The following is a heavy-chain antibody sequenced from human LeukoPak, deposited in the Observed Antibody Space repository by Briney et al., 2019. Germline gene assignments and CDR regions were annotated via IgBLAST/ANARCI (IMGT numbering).Heavy chain of an antibody. CDR2: AHHRGST. CDR1: GGSVSSGSYY. Sequence: SSETLSPTCTVSGGSVSSGSYYWSWIRQPPGKGLEWIGYAHHRGSTNYNPSLKSRVTISVDTSKNQFSLKLNSVTAADTAVYYCATEGTYSSGWYDYWGQGTLVTVSS. J-gene: IGHJ4*02. D-gene: IGHD6-19*01. CDR3: ATEGTYSSGWYDY. V-gene: IGHV4-61*01.